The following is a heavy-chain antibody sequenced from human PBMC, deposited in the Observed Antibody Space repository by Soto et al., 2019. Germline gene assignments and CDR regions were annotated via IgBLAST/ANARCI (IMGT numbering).Heavy chain of an antibody. V-gene: IGHV3-20*04. J-gene: IGHJ3*02. Sequence: GGSVRLSCAASEFTFDDYGMSWVRQAPGKGLEWVSGINCNGGDTCYADSVRGRFTISRDNAKNTLYLQMNSLRAEDTAVYYCGRRTDSPSRAFYIWGQGTMVTVSS. CDR3: GRRTDSPSRAFYI. CDR2: INCNGGDT. CDR1: EFTFDDYG. D-gene: IGHD3-22*01.